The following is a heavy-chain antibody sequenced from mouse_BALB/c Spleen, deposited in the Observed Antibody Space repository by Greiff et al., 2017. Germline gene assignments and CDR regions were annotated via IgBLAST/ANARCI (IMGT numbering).Heavy chain of an antibody. CDR3: ARYSYGSSSAWFAY. V-gene: IGHV5-17*02. D-gene: IGHD1-1*01. CDR2: ISSGSSTI. Sequence: EVKLVESGGGLVQPGGSRKLSCAASGFTFSSFGMHWVRQAPEKGLEWVAYISSGSSTIYYADTVKGRFTISRDNPKNTLFLQMTSLRSEDTAMYYCARYSYGSSSAWFAYWGQGTLVTVSA. CDR1: GFTFSSFG. J-gene: IGHJ3*01.